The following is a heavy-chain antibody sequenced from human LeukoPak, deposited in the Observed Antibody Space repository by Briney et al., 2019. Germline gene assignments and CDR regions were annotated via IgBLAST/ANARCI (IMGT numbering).Heavy chain of an antibody. D-gene: IGHD6-19*01. J-gene: IGHJ4*02. V-gene: IGHV3-74*01. CDR3: ARAVRSGWYIY. Sequence: SGGSLRLSCAASGFTFSSYWMHWVRQAPGKGLVWVSRISSDGSSTSYADSVKGRFTISRDNAKNTLYLQMNSLRAEDTAVYYCARAVRSGWYIYWGQGTLVTVSS. CDR1: GFTFSSYW. CDR2: ISSDGSST.